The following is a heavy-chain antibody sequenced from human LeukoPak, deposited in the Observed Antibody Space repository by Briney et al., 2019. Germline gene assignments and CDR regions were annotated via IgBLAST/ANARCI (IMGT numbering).Heavy chain of an antibody. V-gene: IGHV4-59*01. Sequence: SETLSPTCTVSGGSISSYYWSWIRQPPGKGLEWIGYIYYSGSTNYNPSLKSRVTISVDTSKNQFSLKLSSVTAADTAVYYCARGRSPDPWGQGTLVTVSS. CDR1: GGSISSYY. CDR3: ARGRSPDP. CDR2: IYYSGST. D-gene: IGHD3-10*01. J-gene: IGHJ5*02.